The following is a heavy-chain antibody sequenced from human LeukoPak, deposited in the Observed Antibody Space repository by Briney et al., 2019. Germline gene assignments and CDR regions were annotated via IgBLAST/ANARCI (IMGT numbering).Heavy chain of an antibody. CDR1: GFTFSNAW. V-gene: IGHV3-15*01. Sequence: PGGSLRLSCAASGFTFSNAWMSWVRQAPGKGLEWVGRIKSKTDGGTTDYAAPVKGRFTISRDDSKNTLYLQMNSLKTEDTAVYYRTTDDPLYSSSWYEYFQHWGQGTLVTVSS. CDR2: IKSKTDGGTT. J-gene: IGHJ1*01. CDR3: TTDDPLYSSSWYEYFQH. D-gene: IGHD6-13*01.